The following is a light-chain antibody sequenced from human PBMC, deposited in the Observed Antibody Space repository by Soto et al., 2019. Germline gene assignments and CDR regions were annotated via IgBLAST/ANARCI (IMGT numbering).Light chain of an antibody. J-gene: IGKJ1*01. CDR2: DAS. V-gene: IGKV1-5*01. CDR1: QSISNR. Sequence: GDRVTITCRASQSISNRLAWYQQKPGKAPKYLIYDASSLESGAPSRFSGSGSGTEFTLSISSLQPDDFATYDCQQYNSYTWTVGQGTKV. CDR3: QQYNSYTWT.